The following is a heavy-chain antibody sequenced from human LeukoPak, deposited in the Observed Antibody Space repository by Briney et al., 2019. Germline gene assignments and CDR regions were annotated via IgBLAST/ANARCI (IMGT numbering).Heavy chain of an antibody. J-gene: IGHJ4*02. D-gene: IGHD3-10*01. CDR2: IYYTGST. Sequence: SETLSLTCTVSGGSVSSGSYYWSWIRQPPGKALEWIGYIYYTGSTYYNPSLEGRVTISVDTSKNHFSVKLSSVTAADTAVYYCARSQNYYGSGDYWSQGTLVTVSS. CDR3: ARSQNYYGSGDY. CDR1: GGSVSSGSYY. V-gene: IGHV4-61*03.